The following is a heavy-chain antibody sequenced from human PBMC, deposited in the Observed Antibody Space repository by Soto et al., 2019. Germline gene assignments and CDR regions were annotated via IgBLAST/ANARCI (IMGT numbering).Heavy chain of an antibody. CDR1: GGTFSSYA. V-gene: IGHV1-69*13. CDR2: IIPIFGTA. Sequence: SVKVSCKASGGTFSSYAISWVRQAPGQGLEWMGGIIPIFGTANYAQKFQGRVTITADESTSTAYMELSSLRSEDTAVYYCARLSKDPPYYYYGMDVWGQGTTVTVSS. J-gene: IGHJ6*02. CDR3: ARLSKDPPYYYYGMDV.